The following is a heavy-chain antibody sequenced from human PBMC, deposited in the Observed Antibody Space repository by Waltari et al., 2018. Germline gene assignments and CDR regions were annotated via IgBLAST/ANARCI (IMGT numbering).Heavy chain of an antibody. CDR3: ARSTFGYCSGGSCYSDAFDI. J-gene: IGHJ3*02. Sequence: QVQLVQSGAEVKKPGSSVKVSCKASGGTFSSYAISWVRQAPGQGLGWMGRSSPSFGTANYEQKCQGRVTITADKSTSTAYMELSSLRSEDTAVYYCARSTFGYCSGGSCYSDAFDIWGQGTMVTVSS. CDR1: GGTFSSYA. D-gene: IGHD2-15*01. V-gene: IGHV1-69*08. CDR2: SSPSFGTA.